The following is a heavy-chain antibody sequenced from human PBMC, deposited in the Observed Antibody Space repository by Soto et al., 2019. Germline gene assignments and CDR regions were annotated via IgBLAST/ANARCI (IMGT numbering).Heavy chain of an antibody. D-gene: IGHD2-15*01. CDR3: ASEYCSGGRCYYYGMDV. V-gene: IGHV3-33*01. CDR2: IWYDGSNK. CDR1: GFTFSSYG. Sequence: QVQLVESGGGVVQPGRSLRLSCAASGFTFSSYGMHWVRQAPGKGLEWVAVIWYDGSNKYYADSVKGRFTISRDNSKNTLYLQMNSLRAEDTAVYYCASEYCSGGRCYYYGMDVWGQGTTVIVSS. J-gene: IGHJ6*02.